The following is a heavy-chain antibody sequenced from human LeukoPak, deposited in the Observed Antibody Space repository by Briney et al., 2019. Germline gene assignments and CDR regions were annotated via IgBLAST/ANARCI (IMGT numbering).Heavy chain of an antibody. D-gene: IGHD6-19*01. J-gene: IGHJ4*02. Sequence: GGSLRLSCAASGYTFTSYGISWVRQAPGQGLEWMGWISAYNGNTNYAQKLQGRVTMTTDTSTSTAYMELSRLRSDDTAVYYCARGPGYSSGWYGVSGLDYWGQGTLVTVSS. CDR1: GYTFTSYG. CDR2: ISAYNGNT. V-gene: IGHV1-18*01. CDR3: ARGPGYSSGWYGVSGLDY.